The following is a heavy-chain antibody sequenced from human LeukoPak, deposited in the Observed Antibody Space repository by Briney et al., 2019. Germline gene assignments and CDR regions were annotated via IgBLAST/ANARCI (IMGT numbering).Heavy chain of an antibody. D-gene: IGHD3-10*01. CDR2: IYYSGST. V-gene: IGHV4-59*08. CDR3: ARTSGSYFPFAFDI. J-gene: IGHJ3*02. CDR1: GGSISHYY. Sequence: KPSETLSLTCTVSGGSISHYYWNWIRQSPGKGLEWIGNIYYSGSTAYNPSLKSRVTISLDTSKRQFSLRLSSVTTADTAMYYCARTSGSYFPFAFDIWGQGQWSPSLQ.